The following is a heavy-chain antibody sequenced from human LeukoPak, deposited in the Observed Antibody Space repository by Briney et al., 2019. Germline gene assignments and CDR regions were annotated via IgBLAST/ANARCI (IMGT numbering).Heavy chain of an antibody. CDR3: ARAELWFGELSTIGFDP. J-gene: IGHJ5*02. V-gene: IGHV3-21*01. Sequence: GRSLRLSCEASGFTFSSYAMHWVRQAPGKGLEWVSSISSSSSYIYYADSVKGRFTISRDNAKNSLYLQMNSLRAEDTAVYYCARAELWFGELSTIGFDPWGQGTLVTVSS. CDR1: GFTFSSYA. CDR2: ISSSSSYI. D-gene: IGHD3-10*01.